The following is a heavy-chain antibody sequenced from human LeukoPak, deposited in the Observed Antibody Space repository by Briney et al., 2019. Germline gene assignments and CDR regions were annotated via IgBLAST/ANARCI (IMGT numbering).Heavy chain of an antibody. Sequence: GGSLRLSCAASGFTVSSNYMSWVRQAPGKGLEWVSVIYSGGSTYYADSVKGRFTISRGNSKNTLYLQMNSLRAEDTAVYYCARAGPETTVTTLYFDYWGQGTLVTVSS. V-gene: IGHV3-53*01. CDR3: ARAGPETTVTTLYFDY. J-gene: IGHJ4*02. D-gene: IGHD4-17*01. CDR1: GFTVSSNY. CDR2: IYSGGST.